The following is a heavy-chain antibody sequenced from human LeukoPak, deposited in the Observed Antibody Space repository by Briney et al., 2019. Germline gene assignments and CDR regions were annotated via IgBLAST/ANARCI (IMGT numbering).Heavy chain of an antibody. Sequence: ASVKVSCKASGYAYTSYGISWVRQAPGQGLEWMGWISAYNGNTNYAQKLQGRVTMTTDTSTSTAYMELRSLRSDDTAVYYCARERNRIAARWFDPWGQGTLVTVSS. CDR3: ARERNRIAARWFDP. J-gene: IGHJ5*02. D-gene: IGHD6-6*01. V-gene: IGHV1-18*01. CDR1: GYAYTSYG. CDR2: ISAYNGNT.